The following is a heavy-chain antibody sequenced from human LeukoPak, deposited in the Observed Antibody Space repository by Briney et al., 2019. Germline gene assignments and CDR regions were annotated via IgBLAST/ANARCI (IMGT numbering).Heavy chain of an antibody. CDR1: GFTFGDYA. CDR3: TRVDNIAARQGY. Sequence: GGSLRLSCTASGFTFGDYAMSWVRQAPGKGLEWVGFIRSKAYGGTTEYAASVKGRFTISRDDSKSIAYLQMNSLKTEDTAVYYGTRVDNIAARQGYWGQGTLVPVSS. CDR2: IRSKAYGGTT. J-gene: IGHJ4*02. V-gene: IGHV3-49*04. D-gene: IGHD6-6*01.